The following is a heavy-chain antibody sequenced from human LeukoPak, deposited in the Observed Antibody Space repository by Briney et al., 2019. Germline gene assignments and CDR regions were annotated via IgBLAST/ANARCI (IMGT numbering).Heavy chain of an antibody. CDR2: FDPEEGEI. Sequence: ASVRVSCKVPGYTLTDLSIHWVRQAPGKGLEWMGGFDPEEGEIIYAQILQGRVTMTEDTSTDTAYMELSRLKSDDTAVYYCAIEVLTGTGDLGAFDIWGQGTKVTVSS. CDR1: GYTLTDLS. J-gene: IGHJ3*02. V-gene: IGHV1-24*01. D-gene: IGHD1-1*01. CDR3: AIEVLTGTGDLGAFDI.